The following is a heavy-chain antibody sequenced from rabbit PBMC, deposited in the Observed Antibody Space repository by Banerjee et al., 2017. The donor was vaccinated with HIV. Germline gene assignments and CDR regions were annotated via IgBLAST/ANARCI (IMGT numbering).Heavy chain of an antibody. J-gene: IGHJ4*01. CDR2: IYVGSGGNT. CDR1: GFSLGRNYH. Sequence: QEQLVESGGGLVQPEGSLTLTCKASGFSLGRNYHMCWVRQAPGKGLEWIACIYVGSGGNTYYADWAKGRFTISKTSSTTVTLQMTSLTAADTATYFCARNYFGSGCLWGPGTLVTVS. D-gene: IGHD1-1*01. CDR3: ARNYFGSGCL. V-gene: IGHV1S45*01.